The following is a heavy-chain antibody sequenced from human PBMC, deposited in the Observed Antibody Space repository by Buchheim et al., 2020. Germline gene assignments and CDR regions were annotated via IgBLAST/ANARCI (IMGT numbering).Heavy chain of an antibody. CDR2: IIPIFGTA. CDR3: ARSYYDSSGYYLSYYYYYYGMDV. Sequence: QVQLVQSGAEVKKPGSSVKISCKASGGTFSSYAISWVRQAPGQGLEWMGGIIPIFGTANYAQKFKGRVTITADESTSTAYMELSSLRSEDTAVYYCARSYYDSSGYYLSYYYYYYGMDVWGQGTT. V-gene: IGHV1-69*12. J-gene: IGHJ6*02. CDR1: GGTFSSYA. D-gene: IGHD3-22*01.